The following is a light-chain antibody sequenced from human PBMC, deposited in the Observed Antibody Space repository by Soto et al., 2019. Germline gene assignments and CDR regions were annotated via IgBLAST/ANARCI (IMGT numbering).Light chain of an antibody. CDR2: DAS. Sequence: DIVLTQSPATLALSPGERATLSCRASQTVGIYLAWYQHKPGQAPRLLIYDASIRATGIPARFSGSGSGTDFTLTISSLEPEDFAVYYCQQRAGWPPLSIGGGSKVQIK. CDR3: QQRAGWPPLS. J-gene: IGKJ4*01. V-gene: IGKV3-11*01. CDR1: QTVGIY.